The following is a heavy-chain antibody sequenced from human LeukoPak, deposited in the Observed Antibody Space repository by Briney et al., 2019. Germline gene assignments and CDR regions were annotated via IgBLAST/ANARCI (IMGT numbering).Heavy chain of an antibody. CDR3: VRGAIY. CDR2: ISYDGSNK. D-gene: IGHD2-2*01. Sequence: GGSLRLSCAASGFNFRSYGIHWIRQAPGKGLEWVAVISYDGSNKYYADSVKGRFTISRDNAKNSLYLQMNSLRAEDTAVYYCVRGAIYWGQGTLVTVSS. CDR1: GFNFRSYG. V-gene: IGHV3-30*03. J-gene: IGHJ4*02.